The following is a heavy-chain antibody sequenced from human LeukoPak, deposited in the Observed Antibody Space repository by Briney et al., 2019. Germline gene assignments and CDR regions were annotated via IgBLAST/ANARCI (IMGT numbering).Heavy chain of an antibody. D-gene: IGHD2-2*01. CDR2: IKQDGSEK. J-gene: IGHJ4*02. CDR1: GFTFSSYW. V-gene: IGHV3-7*01. CDR3: ARGNCSSTSCRYWWDY. Sequence: QTGGSLRLSCAASGFTFSSYWMSWVRQAPGKGLEWVANIKQDGSEKYYVDSVKGRFTISRDNAKNSLYLQLNSLRVEDTAVYYCARGNCSSTSCRYWWDYWGQGTLVTVSS.